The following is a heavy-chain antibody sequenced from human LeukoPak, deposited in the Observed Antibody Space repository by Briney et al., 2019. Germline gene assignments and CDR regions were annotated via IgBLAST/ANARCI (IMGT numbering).Heavy chain of an antibody. J-gene: IGHJ4*02. D-gene: IGHD4-11*01. CDR3: AKTPPRENSNYFDY. V-gene: IGHV3-23*01. CDR1: GFTFKIYS. CDR2: ISGSGGST. Sequence: GGSLRLSCAASGFTFKIYSMNWVRQAPGKGLEWVSAISGSGGSTYYADSVKGRFTISRDNSKNTLFLQMNSLRAEDTAVYYCAKTPPRENSNYFDYWGQGTLVTVSS.